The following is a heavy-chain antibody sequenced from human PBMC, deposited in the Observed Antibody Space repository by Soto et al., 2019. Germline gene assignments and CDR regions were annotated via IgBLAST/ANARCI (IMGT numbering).Heavy chain of an antibody. V-gene: IGHV3-48*02. CDR3: ARMDQLPNNEYYYFYLDG. CDR2: ISSSGMTI. Sequence: GGSLRLSCAASGFSFSTYAMNWVRQAPGKGLEWVAYISSSGMTIYYADSVKGRFTISRDNAENSLYLQMHSLRDEDTAIYFYARMDQLPNNEYYYFYLDGWGKGTTVTVSS. D-gene: IGHD2-2*01. CDR1: GFSFSTYA. J-gene: IGHJ6*03.